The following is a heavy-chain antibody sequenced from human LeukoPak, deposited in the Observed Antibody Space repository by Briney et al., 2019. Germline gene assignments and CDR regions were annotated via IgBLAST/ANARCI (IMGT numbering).Heavy chain of an antibody. Sequence: PGGSLRLSCAASGFTFSSYAMSWVRQAPGKGLEWVSAISGSGGSTYYADSVKGRFTISRDNSKNTLYLQMNSLRAEDTAVYYCAKGQLRYFDWLLSEAAYYFDYWGQGTLVTVSS. D-gene: IGHD3-9*01. CDR2: ISGSGGST. J-gene: IGHJ4*02. CDR3: AKGQLRYFDWLLSEAAYYFDY. V-gene: IGHV3-23*01. CDR1: GFTFSSYA.